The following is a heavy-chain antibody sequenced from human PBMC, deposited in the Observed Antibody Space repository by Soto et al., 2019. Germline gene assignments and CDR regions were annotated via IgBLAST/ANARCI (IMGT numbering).Heavy chain of an antibody. J-gene: IGHJ3*02. Sequence: QVQLQQSGPGLVKPSQTLSLTCAISGDSVSSNSAAWNWIRQSPSRGLEWLGRTYYRSKWYNDYAVSVKSRITINPDTAKNQFSLQLNSVTPEDTAVYYCARLGEEYTRPMYAFDIWGQGTMVTVSS. CDR3: ARLGEEYTRPMYAFDI. D-gene: IGHD2-21*01. V-gene: IGHV6-1*01. CDR2: TYYRSKWYN. CDR1: GDSVSSNSAA.